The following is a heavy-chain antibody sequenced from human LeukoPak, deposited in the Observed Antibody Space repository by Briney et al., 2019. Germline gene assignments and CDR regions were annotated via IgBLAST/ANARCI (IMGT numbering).Heavy chain of an antibody. CDR3: ARGISGSYWSVDS. V-gene: IGHV4-30-4*08. CDR2: IYYRGTT. J-gene: IGHJ4*02. CDR1: GASISSGDSY. D-gene: IGHD1-26*01. Sequence: SETLSLTCTVSGASISSGDSYWIWIRQPPGKGLEWIGYIYYRGTTYYNPSLKSRVTISVDTSRNQFSLKLSSVTAADTALYYCARGISGSYWSVDSWGQGTLVTVSS.